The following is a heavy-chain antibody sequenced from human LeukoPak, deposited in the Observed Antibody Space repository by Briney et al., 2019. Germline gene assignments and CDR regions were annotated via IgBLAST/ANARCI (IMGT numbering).Heavy chain of an antibody. CDR3: ARAASTSSPFDY. Sequence: GGSLRLSCAASGFTFSSYSMNWVRQAPGKGLEWVSSISSSSSYIYYADSVKGRFTISRDNAKNSLYLQMNSLRAEDTAVYYCARAASTSSPFDYWGRGTLVTVSS. V-gene: IGHV3-21*01. J-gene: IGHJ4*02. D-gene: IGHD2-2*01. CDR1: GFTFSSYS. CDR2: ISSSSSYI.